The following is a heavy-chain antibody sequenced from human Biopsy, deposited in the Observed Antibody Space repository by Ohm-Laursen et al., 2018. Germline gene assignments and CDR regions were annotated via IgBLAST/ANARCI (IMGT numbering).Heavy chain of an antibody. CDR2: ITNTGRTV. V-gene: IGHV3-11*01. J-gene: IGHJ6*02. Sequence: GSLRPSCAAFGFTFSDYYMNWIRQAPGKGLEWVSFITNTGRTVYADSVKDRFTISRDNADNSLHLQMKSLRAEDTAVYYCARELGNGMDVWGQGIPVTVSS. CDR3: ARELGNGMDV. CDR1: GFTFSDYY.